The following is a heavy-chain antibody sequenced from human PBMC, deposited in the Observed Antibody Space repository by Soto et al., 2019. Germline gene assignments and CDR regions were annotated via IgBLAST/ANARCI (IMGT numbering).Heavy chain of an antibody. Sequence: SETLSITCTAPGVSISSYYWSWIRQPPGKGLEWIGYIYYSGSTNYNPSLKSRVTISVDTSKNQFSLKLSSVTAADTAVYYCATRAADYDFWSGYYSYYYYMDVWGKGTTVTVSS. CDR3: ATRAADYDFWSGYYSYYYYMDV. J-gene: IGHJ6*03. CDR2: IYYSGST. V-gene: IGHV4-59*08. D-gene: IGHD3-3*01. CDR1: GVSISSYY.